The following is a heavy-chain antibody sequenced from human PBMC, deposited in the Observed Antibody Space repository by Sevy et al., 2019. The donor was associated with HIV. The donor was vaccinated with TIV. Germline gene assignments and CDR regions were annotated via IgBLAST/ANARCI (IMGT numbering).Heavy chain of an antibody. J-gene: IGHJ4*02. CDR1: KFTFVNYE. V-gene: IGHV3-48*03. D-gene: IGHD2-21*02. Sequence: GGSLRLSCAASKFTFVNYEMNWVRQAPGKGLEWLSYISRNGHLIYYADSVKGRFTISRDNAKNSLYLQMNNLRAEDTAFYYCAGGVVTGTTFDNWGQGTLVTVSS. CDR3: AGGVVTGTTFDN. CDR2: ISRNGHLI.